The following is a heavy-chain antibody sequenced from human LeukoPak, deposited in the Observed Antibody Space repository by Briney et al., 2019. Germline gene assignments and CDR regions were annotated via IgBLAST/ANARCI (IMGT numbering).Heavy chain of an antibody. CDR1: GVTLSDYG. CDR3: VRDGGVSGYDLLDY. V-gene: IGHV3-7*01. CDR2: INQDGSEE. Sequence: GGSLRLSCAGSGVTLSDYGIHWVRQAPGKGLEWVAHINQDGSEEHYMDSVKARFTISRDNAKNSLSLQMNSLRAEDTAVYYCVRDGGVSGYDLLDYWGQGTLVTVSS. D-gene: IGHD5-12*01. J-gene: IGHJ4*02.